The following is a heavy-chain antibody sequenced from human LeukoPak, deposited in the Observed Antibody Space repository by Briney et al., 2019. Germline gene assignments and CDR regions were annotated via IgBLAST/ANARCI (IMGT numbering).Heavy chain of an antibody. CDR1: GFTFSHYW. CDR2: ISTDGSSA. Sequence: AGGSLRLSCAASGFTFSHYWMHWVRQAPGKGLVWVSRISTDGSSATYADSVKGRFTSSRDNAKNMLYLQMNTLRAEDTALYFCARDQATSYYDWGHGTLVTVSS. V-gene: IGHV3-74*01. CDR3: ARDQATSYYD. D-gene: IGHD2-2*01. J-gene: IGHJ4*01.